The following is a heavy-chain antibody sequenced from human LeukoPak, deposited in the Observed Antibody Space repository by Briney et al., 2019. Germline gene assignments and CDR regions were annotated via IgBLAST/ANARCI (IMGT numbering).Heavy chain of an antibody. D-gene: IGHD1-26*01. Sequence: ASVKVSCKASGNTFAGYYVHWVRQAPGQGLEWMGWINTHNGATNYAQHFQGRVTMTTDTAVTTAYMDLDGLISDDAAVYFCARGPIGGLRKGFDIWGQGTLVTVSS. CDR3: ARGPIGGLRKGFDI. CDR2: INTHNGAT. J-gene: IGHJ4*02. V-gene: IGHV1-2*02. CDR1: GNTFAGYY.